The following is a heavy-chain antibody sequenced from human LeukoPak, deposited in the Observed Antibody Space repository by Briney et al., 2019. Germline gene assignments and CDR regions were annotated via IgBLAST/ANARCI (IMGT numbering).Heavy chain of an antibody. Sequence: GRSLRLSCAASGFTFSSYAMHWVRQAPGKGLEWVAVISYDGSNKYCADSVKGRFTISRDNSKNTLYLQMNSLRAEDTAVYYCARAARTVAAHFDYWGQGTLVTVSS. CDR2: ISYDGSNK. D-gene: IGHD6-19*01. CDR3: ARAARTVAAHFDY. J-gene: IGHJ4*02. CDR1: GFTFSSYA. V-gene: IGHV3-30-3*01.